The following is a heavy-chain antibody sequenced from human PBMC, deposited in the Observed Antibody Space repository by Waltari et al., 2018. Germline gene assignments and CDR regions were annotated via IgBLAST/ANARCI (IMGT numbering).Heavy chain of an antibody. CDR1: GGSISSSSYY. Sequence: QLQLQESGPGLVKPSETLSLTCTVSGGSISSSSYYWGWIRQPPGKGLEWIGSIYYSGSTYYNPSLKSRVTISVDTSKNQFSLKLSSVTAADTAVYYCARVIREWFRELFKGEVFDYWGQGTLVTVSS. V-gene: IGHV4-39*01. D-gene: IGHD3-10*01. CDR3: ARVIREWFRELFKGEVFDY. J-gene: IGHJ4*02. CDR2: IYYSGST.